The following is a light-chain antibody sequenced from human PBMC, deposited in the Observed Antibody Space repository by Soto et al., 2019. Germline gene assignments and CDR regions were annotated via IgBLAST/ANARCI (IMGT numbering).Light chain of an antibody. CDR2: GIS. V-gene: IGKV3-20*01. J-gene: IGKJ2*01. CDR3: QQYSTLPPT. CDR1: QSVTNSF. Sequence: ENVLTQSPGTLSLSPGERATLSCRASQSVTNSFFAWYQQTPGQAPRLLIYGISNRATGIPDRFSGSGSGTDFTLTISRLEPEDFVVYYCQQYSTLPPTFGQGTKLEVK.